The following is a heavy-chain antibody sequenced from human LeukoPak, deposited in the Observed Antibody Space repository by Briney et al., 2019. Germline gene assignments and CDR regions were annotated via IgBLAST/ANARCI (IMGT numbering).Heavy chain of an antibody. CDR1: GFTFSSYV. J-gene: IGHJ4*02. CDR2: ISGSGGST. V-gene: IGHV3-23*01. D-gene: IGHD6-13*01. CDR3: AKKESAYSRFDY. Sequence: GGSLRLSCAASGFTFSSYVMSWVRQAPGKGLEWVSSISGSGGSTYYADSVKGRFTISRDNSKNTLYLQMNSLRAEDTAVYYCAKKESAYSRFDYRGQGTLVTVSS.